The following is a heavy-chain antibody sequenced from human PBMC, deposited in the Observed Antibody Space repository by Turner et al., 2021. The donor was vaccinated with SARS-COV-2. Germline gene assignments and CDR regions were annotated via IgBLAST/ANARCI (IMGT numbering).Heavy chain of an antibody. D-gene: IGHD2-21*01. V-gene: IGHV1-2*02. Sequence: HVQLVQSGAEVKKPVAPAKVSCKAPGYTFTGYYMHWVRQAPGQGLEWMGCINPNGGGTSYAQGFQGRVTTTRNTSISTAYMELSRLRSDDTAVYYCARRQLGWGLFDYWGQGTLVTVSS. CDR3: ARRQLGWGLFDY. CDR1: GYTFTGYY. CDR2: INPNGGGT. J-gene: IGHJ4*02.